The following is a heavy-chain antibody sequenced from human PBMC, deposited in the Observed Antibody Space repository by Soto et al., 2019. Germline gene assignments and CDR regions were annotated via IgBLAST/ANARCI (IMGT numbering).Heavy chain of an antibody. CDR1: GESFSGFY. CDR2: INHSGST. D-gene: IGHD3-16*02. CDR3: ARGADYISGSYRLYFDY. J-gene: IGHJ4*02. Sequence: SETLSLTCVFYGESFSGFYWTWIRQPPGKGLEWIGEINHSGSTNCNPSLKSRVTISVDTSKNQFSLKLNSVTAADTAVYYCARGADYISGSYRLYFDYWGQGTLVTVSS. V-gene: IGHV4-34*01.